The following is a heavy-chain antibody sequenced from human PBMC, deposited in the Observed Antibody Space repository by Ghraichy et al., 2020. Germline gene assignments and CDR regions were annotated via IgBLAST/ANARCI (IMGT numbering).Heavy chain of an antibody. CDR3: ARIHYVWGSYRWGYFDY. CDR2: IYYSGST. CDR1: GGSISSSSYY. J-gene: IGHJ4*02. D-gene: IGHD3-16*02. Sequence: SQTLSLTCTVSGGSISSSSYYWGWIRQPPGKGLEWIGSIYYSGSTYYNPSLKSRVTISVDTSKNQFSLKLSSVTAADTAVYYCARIHYVWGSYRWGYFDYWGQGSLVDVSS. V-gene: IGHV4-39*01.